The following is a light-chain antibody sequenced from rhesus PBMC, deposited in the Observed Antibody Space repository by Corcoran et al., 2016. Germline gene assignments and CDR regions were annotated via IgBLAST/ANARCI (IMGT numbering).Light chain of an antibody. V-gene: IGKV1-33*02. CDR1: QGITND. Sequence: DIQMTQSPSSLSASVGDRVTITCRARQGITNDLAWYQQKQGETPKLLIYEASSLQSGIPSRFSGRGSGTDFTLTISSLQSEDFATYYCQHYYSTPYSFGQGTKVEIK. CDR2: EAS. J-gene: IGKJ2*01. CDR3: QHYYSTPYS.